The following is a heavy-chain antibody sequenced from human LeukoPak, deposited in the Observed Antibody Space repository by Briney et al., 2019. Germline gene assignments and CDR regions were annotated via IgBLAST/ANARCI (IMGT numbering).Heavy chain of an antibody. CDR3: ASFRITVAGRTGLDY. CDR1: GFTFSNDW. D-gene: IGHD6-19*01. J-gene: IGHJ4*02. CDR2: IKQDGSEK. V-gene: IGHV3-7*01. Sequence: PGGSLRVSCAASGFTFSNDWMSWVRQAPGKGLEWVANIKQDGSEKYYVDSVKGRFTISRDNAKNSLYLQMNSLRAEDTAVYYCASFRITVAGRTGLDYWGQGTLVTVSS.